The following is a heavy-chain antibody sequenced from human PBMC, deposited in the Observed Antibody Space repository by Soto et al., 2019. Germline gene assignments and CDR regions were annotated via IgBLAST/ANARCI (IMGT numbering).Heavy chain of an antibody. CDR3: AKDPGGKYYDFWSGYPPDAFDI. V-gene: IGHV3-23*01. J-gene: IGHJ3*02. CDR2: ISGSGGST. CDR1: GFTFSSYA. Sequence: EVQLLESGVGLVQPGGSLRLSCAASGFTFSSYAMSWVRQAPGKGLEWVSAISGSGGSTYYADSVKGRFTISRDNSKNTLYLQMNSLRAEDTAVYYCAKDPGGKYYDFWSGYPPDAFDIWGQGTMVTVSS. D-gene: IGHD3-3*01.